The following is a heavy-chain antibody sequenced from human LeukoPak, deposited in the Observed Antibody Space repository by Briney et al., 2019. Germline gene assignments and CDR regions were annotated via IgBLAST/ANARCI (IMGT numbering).Heavy chain of an antibody. CDR2: IYHSGST. V-gene: IGHV4-30-2*01. CDR3: ARELCSSTSCYNDAFDI. D-gene: IGHD2-2*01. Sequence: SETLSLTCTVSGGSTSSGGYYWSWIRQPPGKGLEWIGYIYHSGSTYYNPSLKSRVTISVDRSKNQFSLKLSSVTAADTAVYYCARELCSSTSCYNDAFDIWGQGTMVTVSS. J-gene: IGHJ3*02. CDR1: GGSTSSGGYY.